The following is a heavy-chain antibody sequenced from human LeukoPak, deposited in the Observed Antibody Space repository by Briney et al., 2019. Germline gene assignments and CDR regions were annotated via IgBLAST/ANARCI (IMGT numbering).Heavy chain of an antibody. D-gene: IGHD3-16*02. CDR3: ARVEGGGISDFDY. Sequence: PGGSLRLSCAASGFTFSSYWMSWVRQAPGKGLEWVANIKQDGSEKYYVDSVKGRFTISRDNAKNSLYLQMNSLRAEDTAVYYCARVEGGGISDFDYWGQGTLVTVSS. CDR2: IKQDGSEK. CDR1: GFTFSSYW. J-gene: IGHJ4*02. V-gene: IGHV3-7*01.